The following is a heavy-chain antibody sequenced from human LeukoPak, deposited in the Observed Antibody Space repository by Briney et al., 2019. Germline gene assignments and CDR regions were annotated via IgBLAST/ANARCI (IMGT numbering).Heavy chain of an antibody. V-gene: IGHV1-18*01. CDR3: ARDPEGYCSSTSCWRAWFDP. Sequence: ASVKVSCKASGYTFTSYGISWVRRAPGQGLEWMGWISAYNGNTNYAQKLQGRVTMTTDTSTSTAYMELRSLRFDDTAVYYCARDPEGYCSSTSCWRAWFDPWGQGTLVTVSS. CDR1: GYTFTSYG. D-gene: IGHD2-2*01. CDR2: ISAYNGNT. J-gene: IGHJ5*02.